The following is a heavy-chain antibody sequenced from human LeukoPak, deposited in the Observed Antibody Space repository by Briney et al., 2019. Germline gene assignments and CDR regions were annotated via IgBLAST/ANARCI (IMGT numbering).Heavy chain of an antibody. CDR2: INSDGSST. V-gene: IGHV3-74*01. CDR1: GFTFSSYW. CDR3: ARSGLYGGDYYYYYMDV. J-gene: IGHJ6*03. Sequence: GGSLRLSCAASGFTFSSYWMHWVRQAPGKGLVWVSRINSDGSSTSYADSVKGRFTISRDNAKNTLYLQMNSLRAEDTAVYYCARSGLYGGDYYYYYMDVWGKGTTVTVPS. D-gene: IGHD2-2*02.